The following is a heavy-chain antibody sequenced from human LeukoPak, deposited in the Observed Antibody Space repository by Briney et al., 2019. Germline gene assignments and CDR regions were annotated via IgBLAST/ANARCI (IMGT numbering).Heavy chain of an antibody. CDR3: AKDIRDCSGGSCYGRVFDY. CDR2: ISWNSGSI. CDR1: GFTFDDYA. V-gene: IGHV3-9*01. D-gene: IGHD2-15*01. Sequence: PGRSLRLSCAASGFTFDDYAMHWVRQAPGKGLEWVSGISWNSGSIGYADSVKGRFTISRDNAKNSLYLQMNSLRAEDTALYYCAKDIRDCSGGSCYGRVFDYWGQGTLVTVSS. J-gene: IGHJ4*02.